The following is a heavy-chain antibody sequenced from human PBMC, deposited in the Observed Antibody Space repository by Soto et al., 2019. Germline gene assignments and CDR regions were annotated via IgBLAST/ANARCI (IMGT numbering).Heavy chain of an antibody. Sequence: QVQLVQSGAEMKKPGSSVKVSCQSSGGTFNTYAMNWVRQAPGQGPEWMGDISTMFGAANYAPKFQGRGTITEDESTGTSYKPVSSLTSEDTALYFCAREVQVQTPAFVYWGHGTLVTV. V-gene: IGHV1-69*19. CDR2: ISTMFGAA. CDR1: GGTFNTYA. J-gene: IGHJ4*01. CDR3: AREVQVQTPAFVY. D-gene: IGHD2-2*01.